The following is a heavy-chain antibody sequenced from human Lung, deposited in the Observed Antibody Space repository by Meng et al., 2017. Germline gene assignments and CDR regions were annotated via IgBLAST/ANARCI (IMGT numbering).Heavy chain of an antibody. CDR1: GGSISSSNYY. V-gene: IGHV4-30-4*01. J-gene: IGHJ2*01. CDR2: IYNSGST. Sequence: VQRQELGPGSLKPSQPLSLPCTVSGGSISSSNYYWSWIRQPPGKGLEWSGHIYNSGSTYYNPSLKSRITISVDTSKNQFSLKLSSVTAADTAVYYCARGQKGYFDLWGRGTLVTVSS. CDR3: ARGQKGYFDL.